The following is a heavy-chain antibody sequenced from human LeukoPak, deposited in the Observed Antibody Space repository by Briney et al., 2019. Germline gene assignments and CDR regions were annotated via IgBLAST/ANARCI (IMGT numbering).Heavy chain of an antibody. CDR2: VHNSGST. CDR1: GGSVSSGSYY. J-gene: IGHJ4*02. Sequence: SETLSLTCTVSGGSVSSGSYYWRWIRQPPGKGLEWIGHVHNSGSTDFNSSLKSRVTISVDTSKNQFSLELTSVTSADTAVYYCATPWYNSGWYGSVVHWGQGTLVTVSS. D-gene: IGHD6-13*01. CDR3: ATPWYNSGWYGSVVH. V-gene: IGHV4-61*01.